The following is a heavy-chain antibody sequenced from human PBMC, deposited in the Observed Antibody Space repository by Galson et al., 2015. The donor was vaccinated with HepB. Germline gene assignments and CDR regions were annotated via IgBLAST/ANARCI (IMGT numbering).Heavy chain of an antibody. CDR2: ISSSGSTI. Sequence: SLRLSCAASGFTFSSYEMNWVRQAPGKGLEWVSYISSSGSTIYYADSVKGRFTISRDNAKNSLYPQMNSLRAEDTAVYYCARDQTFGGVMPSRYFDLWGRGTLVTVSS. D-gene: IGHD3-16*01. V-gene: IGHV3-48*03. CDR3: ARDQTFGGVMPSRYFDL. CDR1: GFTFSSYE. J-gene: IGHJ2*01.